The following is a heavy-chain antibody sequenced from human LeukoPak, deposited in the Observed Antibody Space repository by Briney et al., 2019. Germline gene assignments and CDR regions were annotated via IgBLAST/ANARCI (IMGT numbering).Heavy chain of an antibody. J-gene: IGHJ4*02. CDR1: GGTFHSYI. D-gene: IGHD2-15*01. V-gene: IGHV1-69*13. CDR3: ARDQRPSCLGGICYSGDY. CDR2: IVPIIGTA. Sequence: SVKVSCKASGGTFHSYIVTWVRQAPGQGLEWMGGIVPIIGTANYAQKFQGRVTITADDSTSTAYMELRSLRSEDTAIYYCARDQRPSCLGGICYSGDYWGQGTLVTVTS.